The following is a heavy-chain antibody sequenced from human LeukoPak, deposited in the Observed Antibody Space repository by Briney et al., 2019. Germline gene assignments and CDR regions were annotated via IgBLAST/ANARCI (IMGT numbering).Heavy chain of an antibody. D-gene: IGHD6-13*01. CDR1: GFTFNTYA. J-gene: IGHJ4*02. Sequence: GGSLRLSCAASGFTFNTYAMSWVRQAPGKGLEWVSAISGSGASTYYADSVKGRFTISRDNAKKSLYLQMNSLRAEDTAMYYCASGIAASGTPDHWGQGTLVTVSS. V-gene: IGHV3-23*01. CDR2: ISGSGAST. CDR3: ASGIAASGTPDH.